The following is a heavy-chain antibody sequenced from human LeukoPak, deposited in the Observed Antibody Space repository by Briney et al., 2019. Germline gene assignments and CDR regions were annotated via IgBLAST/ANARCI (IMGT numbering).Heavy chain of an antibody. CDR3: ARAPYDSSGYYLSYYYYGMDV. Sequence: GASVKVSCKTSGGTFSSYAISWVRQAPGQGLEWMGGIIPIFGTANYAQKFQDRVTITADESTSTAYMELSSLRSEDTAVYYCARAPYDSSGYYLSYYYYGMDVWGQGTTVTVSS. CDR2: IIPIFGTA. D-gene: IGHD3-22*01. V-gene: IGHV1-69*13. J-gene: IGHJ6*02. CDR1: GGTFSSYA.